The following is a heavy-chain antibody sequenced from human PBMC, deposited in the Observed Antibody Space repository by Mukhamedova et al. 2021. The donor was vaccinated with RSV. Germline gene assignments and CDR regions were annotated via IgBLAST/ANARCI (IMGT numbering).Heavy chain of an antibody. CDR3: VRDLGGFCSSPNF. D-gene: IGHD2-15*01. J-gene: IGHJ1*01. Sequence: GFTFSNFEMSWVRQAPGKGLEWFAYISSSGDTEDYADSVRGRFTVSRDTAKDSLYLQMASLRAEDSPLYYFVRDLGGFCSSPNF. V-gene: IGHV3-48*03. CDR2: ISSSGDTE. CDR1: GFTFSNFE.